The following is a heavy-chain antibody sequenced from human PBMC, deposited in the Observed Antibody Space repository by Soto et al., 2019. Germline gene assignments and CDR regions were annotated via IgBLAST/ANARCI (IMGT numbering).Heavy chain of an antibody. J-gene: IGHJ6*02. V-gene: IGHV5-10-1*01. CDR2: IDPSYSYT. CDR1: GYSFTSYW. CDR3: ATVYSGSYYYLYYYGMDV. Sequence: GESLKISCKGSGYSFTSYWISCVRQMPGKGLEWMGRIDPSYSYTNYSPSFQGHVTISADKSISTAYLQWSSLKASDTAMYYCATVYSGSYYYLYYYGMDVWGQGTKVTVSS. D-gene: IGHD1-26*01.